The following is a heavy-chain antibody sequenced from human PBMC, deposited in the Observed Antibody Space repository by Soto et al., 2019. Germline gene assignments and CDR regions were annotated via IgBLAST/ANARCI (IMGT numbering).Heavy chain of an antibody. CDR1: GFTFDDYA. CDR3: AKDMGLGGGSSPNFDY. Sequence: SLKISCAASGFTFDDYAMHWVRQAPGKGLEWVSGISWNSGSIGYADSVKGRFTISRDNAKDSLYLQMNSLRAEDTALYYCAKDMGLGGGSSPNFDYWGQGTLVTVSS. D-gene: IGHD6-13*01. CDR2: ISWNSGSI. V-gene: IGHV3-9*01. J-gene: IGHJ4*02.